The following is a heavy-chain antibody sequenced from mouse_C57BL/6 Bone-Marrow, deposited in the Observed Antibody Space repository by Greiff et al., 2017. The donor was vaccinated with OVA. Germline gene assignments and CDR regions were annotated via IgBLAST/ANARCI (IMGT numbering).Heavy chain of an antibody. CDR3: AREKGTGTFFDY. Sequence: VQLKESGPELVKPGASVKISCKASGYSFTDYNMNWVKQSNGKSLEWIGVINPNYGTTSYNQKFKGKATLTVDQSSSTAYMQLNSLTSEDSAVDYCAREKGTGTFFDYWGQGTTLTVSS. CDR1: GYSFTDYN. CDR2: INPNYGTT. V-gene: IGHV1-39*01. J-gene: IGHJ2*01. D-gene: IGHD4-1*01.